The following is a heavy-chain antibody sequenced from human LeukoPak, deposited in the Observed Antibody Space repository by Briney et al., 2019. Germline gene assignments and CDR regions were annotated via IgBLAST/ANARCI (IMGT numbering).Heavy chain of an antibody. CDR3: AREFHP. CDR2: IYYSGST. J-gene: IGHJ5*02. CDR1: GGSISINTYY. Sequence: KPSETLSLTCTVSGGSISINTYYWSWIRQPPGKGLEWIGQIYYSGSTNYNPSLKSRVTISLDTSKSQFSLKLTSVTAVDTAVYYCAREFHPWGQGTLVSVSS. V-gene: IGHV4-61*01.